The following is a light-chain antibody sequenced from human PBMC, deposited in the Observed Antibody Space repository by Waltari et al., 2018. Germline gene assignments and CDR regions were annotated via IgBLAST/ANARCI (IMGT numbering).Light chain of an antibody. J-gene: IGLJ3*02. CDR3: SSYTSSSTWV. Sequence: QSALTQPASVSASPGQSITISCTGTSSDIGSYNYVAWYQQHPGKAPKLMIYDVSERPSGVYPRFSGSKSGNTASLTISGLQAEDEADYYCSSYTSSSTWVFGGGTKLTVL. CDR2: DVS. V-gene: IGLV2-14*01. CDR1: SSDIGSYNY.